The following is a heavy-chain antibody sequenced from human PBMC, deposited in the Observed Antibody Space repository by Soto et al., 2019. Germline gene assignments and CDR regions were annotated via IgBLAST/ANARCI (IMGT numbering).Heavy chain of an antibody. J-gene: IGHJ2*01. D-gene: IGHD3-22*01. V-gene: IGHV3-33*01. Sequence: QVQLVESGGGVVQPGRSLRLSCAASGFTFSSYGMHWVRQAPGKGLEWVAVIWYDGSNKYYADSVKGRFTISRDNSKNTLYLQMNSLRSEDTAVYYCARGSYYYDSSGYYDPDTDWYFDLWGRGTLVTVSS. CDR3: ARGSYYYDSSGYYDPDTDWYFDL. CDR2: IWYDGSNK. CDR1: GFTFSSYG.